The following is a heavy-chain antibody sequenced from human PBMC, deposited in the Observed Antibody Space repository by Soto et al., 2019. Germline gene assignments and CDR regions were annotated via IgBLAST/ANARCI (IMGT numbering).Heavy chain of an antibody. CDR2: IYYSGST. CDR3: ARVPWASRLRRFTRSDP. CDR1: GGSISSGGYY. D-gene: IGHD3-3*01. V-gene: IGHV4-31*03. J-gene: IGHJ5*02. Sequence: SETLSLTCTVSGGSISSGGYYWSWIRQHPWKGLEWIGYIYYSGSTYYNPSLKSRVTISVDTSKHQFSLKLSSVTAADTAVYYCARVPWASRLRRFTRSDPLGHGTL.